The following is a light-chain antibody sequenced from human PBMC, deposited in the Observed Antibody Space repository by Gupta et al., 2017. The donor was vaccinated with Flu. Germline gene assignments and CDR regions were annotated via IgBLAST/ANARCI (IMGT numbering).Light chain of an antibody. CDR1: QSLVFSDGSTY. Sequence: DAVPTQSPLSLTATLGQPASISCRSRQSLVFSDGSTYLNWFHQRPGLTPRRLIYEVSNRHAAVPDTCSSSGSGASFTLIISRMEAEDVGVYYCRQNKHWPGVFGQGTKLEIK. V-gene: IGKV2-30*01. J-gene: IGKJ2*01. CDR2: EVS. CDR3: RQNKHWPGV.